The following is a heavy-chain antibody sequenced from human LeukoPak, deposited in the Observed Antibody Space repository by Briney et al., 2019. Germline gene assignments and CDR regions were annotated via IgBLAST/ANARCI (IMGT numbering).Heavy chain of an antibody. Sequence: NPSETLSLTCTVSGGSISSSSYCWGWIRQPPGKGLEWIGSIYYSGSTYYNPSLKSRVTISVDTSKNQFSLKLSSVTAADTAVYYCARLRALAGYSSGYDAFDIWGQGTMVTVSS. CDR3: ARLRALAGYSSGYDAFDI. CDR2: IYYSGST. V-gene: IGHV4-39*01. CDR1: GGSISSSSYC. D-gene: IGHD6-19*01. J-gene: IGHJ3*02.